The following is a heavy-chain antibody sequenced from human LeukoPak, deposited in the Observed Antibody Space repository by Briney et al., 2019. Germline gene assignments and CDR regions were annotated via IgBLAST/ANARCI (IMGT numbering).Heavy chain of an antibody. CDR2: IYYSGST. CDR1: GGSISSYY. Sequence: PSETLSLTCTVSGGSISSYYWSWIRQPPGKGLEWIGFIYYSGSTNYNPSLKTRVTISVDTSRNQFPLKLSSVTAADTAVYYCARNENYNSGWYIDYWGQGTLVTVSS. V-gene: IGHV4-59*08. D-gene: IGHD6-19*01. CDR3: ARNENYNSGWYIDY. J-gene: IGHJ4*02.